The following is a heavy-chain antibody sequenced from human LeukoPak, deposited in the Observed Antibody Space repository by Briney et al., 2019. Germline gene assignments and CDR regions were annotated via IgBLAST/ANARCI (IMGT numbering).Heavy chain of an antibody. V-gene: IGHV3-23*01. CDR1: GFTFSSHA. CDR3: AKPCWGNEWELPQL. CDR2: ITGSGGST. D-gene: IGHD1-26*01. J-gene: IGHJ4*02. Sequence: PGGSLRLSCAASGFTFSSHAMGWVRQAPGKGLEWVSSITGSGGSTYYGDSVKGRFTIARDNSRNTLYLQMNSLRVEDTAVYYCAKPCWGNEWELPQLWGQGTLVTVSS.